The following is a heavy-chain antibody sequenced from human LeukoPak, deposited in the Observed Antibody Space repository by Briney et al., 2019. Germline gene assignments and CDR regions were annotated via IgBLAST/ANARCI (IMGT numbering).Heavy chain of an antibody. V-gene: IGHV3-74*01. J-gene: IGHJ6*04. CDR1: GFTFSSYW. Sequence: GGSLRLSCAASGFTFSSYWMHWVRQAPGKGLVWVSRINSDGSSTSYADFVKGRFTISRDNAKNTLYLQMNSLRAEDTAVYYCARGDDILTAYYYYYGMDVWGKGTTVTVSS. CDR3: ARGDDILTAYYYYYGMDV. D-gene: IGHD3-9*01. CDR2: INSDGSST.